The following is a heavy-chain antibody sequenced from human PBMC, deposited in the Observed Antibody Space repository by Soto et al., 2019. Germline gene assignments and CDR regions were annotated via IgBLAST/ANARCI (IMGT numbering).Heavy chain of an antibody. CDR1: GFTFSSYG. D-gene: IGHD2-15*01. J-gene: IGHJ4*02. CDR2: ISYDGSNK. V-gene: IGHV3-30*18. CDR3: AKAGGKNSHFDY. Sequence: QVQLVESGGGVVQPGRSLRLSCAASGFTFSSYGMHWVRQAPGKGLEWGAVISYDGSNKYYADSVKGRFTISRDNSKNTLYLQMNSLRAEDTAVYYCAKAGGKNSHFDYWGQGTLVTVSS.